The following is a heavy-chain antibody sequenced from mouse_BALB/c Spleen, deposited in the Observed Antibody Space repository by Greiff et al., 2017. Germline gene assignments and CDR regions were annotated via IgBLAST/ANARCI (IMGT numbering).Heavy chain of an antibody. Sequence: EVMLVESGGGLVKPGGSLKLSCAASGFAFSSYDMSWVRQTPEKRLEWVAYISSGGGSTYYPDTVKGRFTISRDNAKNTLYLQMSSLKSEDTAMYYCARNDDAMDYWGQGTSVTVSS. V-gene: IGHV5-12-1*01. CDR3: ARNDDAMDY. J-gene: IGHJ4*01. CDR1: GFAFSSYD. CDR2: ISSGGGST. D-gene: IGHD2-12*01.